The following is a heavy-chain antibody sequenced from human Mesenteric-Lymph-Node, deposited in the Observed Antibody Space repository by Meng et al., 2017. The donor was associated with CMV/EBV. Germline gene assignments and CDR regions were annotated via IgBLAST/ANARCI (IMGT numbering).Heavy chain of an antibody. J-gene: IGHJ6*02. Sequence: ETLSLTCAASGFPFSNYHMRWVRQAPGKGLEWVSSISPTTNDRYYADAVKGRFTISRDNAKSSLTLQMDSLRVEDSAIYYCARDLRYDGRYYYGMDVWGPGTTVTVSS. CDR3: ARDLRYDGRYYYGMDV. CDR1: GFPFSNYH. D-gene: IGHD1-1*01. V-gene: IGHV3-21*01. CDR2: ISPTTNDR.